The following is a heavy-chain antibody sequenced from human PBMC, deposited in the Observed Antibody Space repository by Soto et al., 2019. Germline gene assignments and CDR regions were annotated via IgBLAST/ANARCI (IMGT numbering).Heavy chain of an antibody. J-gene: IGHJ6*02. V-gene: IGHV1-69*13. D-gene: IGHD2-2*01. Sequence: GASVKVSCKASGGTFSSYAISWVRQAPGQGLEWMGGIIPIFGTANYAQKFQGRVTITADESTSTAYMELSSLRSEDTAVYYCARASGLEPAAKVPVFSGTRYYYYGMDVWGQGTTVTVSS. CDR1: GGTFSSYA. CDR3: ARASGLEPAAKVPVFSGTRYYYYGMDV. CDR2: IIPIFGTA.